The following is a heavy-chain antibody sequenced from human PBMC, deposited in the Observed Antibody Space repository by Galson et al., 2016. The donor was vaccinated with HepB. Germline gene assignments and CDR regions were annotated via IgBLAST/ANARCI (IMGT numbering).Heavy chain of an antibody. CDR3: AKDLGRNLDDYDDIWGPRHLFDS. Sequence: SVKVSCKASGGTFSNYAISWVRQAPGQGLEWMAGIIPMFGTTNYAQKFQGRVTVTADESTTTAYMELSSLRSEDTAMYYCAKDLGRNLDDYDDIWGPRHLFDSWGQGTLVTVSS. CDR1: GGTFSNYA. J-gene: IGHJ4*02. V-gene: IGHV1-69*13. D-gene: IGHD3-16*01. CDR2: IIPMFGTT.